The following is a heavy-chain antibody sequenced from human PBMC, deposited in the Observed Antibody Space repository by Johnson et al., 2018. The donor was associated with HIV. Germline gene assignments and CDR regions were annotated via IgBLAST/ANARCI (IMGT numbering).Heavy chain of an antibody. V-gene: IGHV3-30*04. CDR1: GFTFSSYA. CDR2: ISYDGSNK. Sequence: QVQLVESGGGVVQPGRSLRLSCAASGFTFSSYAMHWVRQAPGKGLEWVAVISYDGSNKYYADSVKGRFTISRDNSKNPLYLQMNSLRAEDTAVYYCARSLGVVGAIGKGAFDIWGQGTMVTVSS. J-gene: IGHJ3*02. D-gene: IGHD1-26*01. CDR3: ARSLGVVGAIGKGAFDI.